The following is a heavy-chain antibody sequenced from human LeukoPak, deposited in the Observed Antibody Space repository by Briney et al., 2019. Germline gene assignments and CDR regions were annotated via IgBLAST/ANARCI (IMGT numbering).Heavy chain of an antibody. J-gene: IGHJ3*01. V-gene: IGHV4-59*12. CDR1: GGSISSYY. D-gene: IGHD2/OR15-2a*01. Sequence: SETLSLTCTVSGGSISSYYWSWIRQPPGKGLEWIGYIYYIGSTNYNPSLKSRVTISVDTSKNQFSLKLSSVTAADTAVYYCARAKFTCQPGGVWGQGTMVTVSS. CDR3: ARAKFTCQPGGV. CDR2: IYYIGST.